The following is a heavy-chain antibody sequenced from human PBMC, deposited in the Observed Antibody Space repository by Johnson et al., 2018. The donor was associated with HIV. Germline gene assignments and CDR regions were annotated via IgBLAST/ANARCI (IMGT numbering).Heavy chain of an antibody. CDR1: GFTFSSYG. V-gene: IGHV3-33*06. Sequence: QVQLVESGGGLVKPGGSLRLSCAASGFTFSSYGMHWVRQAPGKGLEWVAVIWYDGSNKYYADSVKGRFTISRDNSKNTLYLQMNSLRAEDTAVYYCAKDKVDTAMVSDAFDIWGQGTMVTVSS. J-gene: IGHJ3*02. CDR2: IWYDGSNK. CDR3: AKDKVDTAMVSDAFDI. D-gene: IGHD5-18*01.